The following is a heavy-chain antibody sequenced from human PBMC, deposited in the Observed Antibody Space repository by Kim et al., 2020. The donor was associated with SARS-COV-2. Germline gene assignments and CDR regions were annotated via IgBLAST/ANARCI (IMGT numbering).Heavy chain of an antibody. D-gene: IGHD6-6*01. Sequence: GGSLRLSCAAAGFTYTNYWMSWVRQAPGKWLEWVANIKQDGSVKYYLDSMKGRFTISRDNAKNSLYLQVNSLRAEVTAVHHCARNGYSSSSFDYWGQGT. J-gene: IGHJ4*02. CDR1: GFTYTNYW. CDR2: IKQDGSVK. V-gene: IGHV3-7*01. CDR3: ARNGYSSSSFDY.